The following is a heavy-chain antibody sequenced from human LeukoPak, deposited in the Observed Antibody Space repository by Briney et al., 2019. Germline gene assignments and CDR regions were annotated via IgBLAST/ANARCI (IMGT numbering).Heavy chain of an antibody. J-gene: IGHJ4*02. CDR1: GYTFTSYG. CDR2: ISAYNGNT. V-gene: IGHV1-18*01. D-gene: IGHD3-22*01. Sequence: ASVKVSCKASGYTFTSYGISWVRQAPGQGLEWMGWISAYNGNTNYAQKVQGRVTMTTDTSTSTAYMELRRLRSDDTAVYYCARGTIYCYDSSGYYPFDYWGQGTLVTVSS. CDR3: ARGTIYCYDSSGYYPFDY.